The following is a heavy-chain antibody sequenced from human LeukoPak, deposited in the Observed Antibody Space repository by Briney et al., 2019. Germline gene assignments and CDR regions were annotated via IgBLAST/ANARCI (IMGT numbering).Heavy chain of an antibody. D-gene: IGHD3-22*01. J-gene: IGHJ4*02. V-gene: IGHV4-39*01. CDR2: IYYTGST. Sequence: SETLSLTCTVSGDSISSGNHYWGWIRQSPGKHLEWVATIYYTGSTYYNPSLRSRVTLSVDTSKNQFSLQLSSVTAADTAVYYCARLPSGYHFDYWGQGTLVTVSS. CDR3: ARLPSGYHFDY. CDR1: GDSISSGNHY.